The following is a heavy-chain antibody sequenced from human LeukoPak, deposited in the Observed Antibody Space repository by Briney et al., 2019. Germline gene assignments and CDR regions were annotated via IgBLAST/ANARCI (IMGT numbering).Heavy chain of an antibody. CDR1: GGSFSGYY. CDR2: INHSGST. D-gene: IGHD4-23*01. V-gene: IGHV4-34*01. J-gene: IGHJ4*02. CDR3: ARVLRYGGNRFNFDY. Sequence: SETLSLTCAVYGGSFSGYYWSWIRQPPGKGLEWIGEINHSGSTNYNPPLKSRVTISVDTSKNQFSLKLSSVTAADTAVYYCARVLRYGGNRFNFDYWGQGTLVTVSS.